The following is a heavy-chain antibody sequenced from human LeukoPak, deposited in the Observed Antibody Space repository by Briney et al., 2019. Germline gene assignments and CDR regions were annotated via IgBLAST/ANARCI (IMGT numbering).Heavy chain of an antibody. CDR2: IYYSGST. J-gene: IGHJ4*02. D-gene: IGHD3-10*02. Sequence: PSETLSLTXTVSGGSISSSSYYWGWIRQPPGKGLEWIGSIYYSGSTNNNPSLKSRVTISVDTSKNQFSLKLSSVTAADTAVYYCARRRTMFGYFAGEFDYWGQGTLVTVSS. CDR3: ARRRTMFGYFAGEFDY. CDR1: GGSISSSSYY. V-gene: IGHV4-39*01.